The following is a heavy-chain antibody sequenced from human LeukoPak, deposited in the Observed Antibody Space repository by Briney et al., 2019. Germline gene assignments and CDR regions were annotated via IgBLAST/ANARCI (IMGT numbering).Heavy chain of an antibody. CDR1: GGSIRSYY. V-gene: IGHV4-59*01. Sequence: SETLSLTCTVSGGSIRSYYWNWIRQAPGKGLEWIGFISYSGYTSYSPSLKSRVAISVDPSKSQFSLRLSSMTAADTAIYYCARGRNDNGGMFFDSWAQGTLVTVSS. CDR2: ISYSGYT. CDR3: ARGRNDNGGMFFDS. J-gene: IGHJ4*02. D-gene: IGHD4-23*01.